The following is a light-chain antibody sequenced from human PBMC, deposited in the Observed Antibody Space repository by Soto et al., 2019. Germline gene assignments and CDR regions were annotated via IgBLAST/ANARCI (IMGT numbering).Light chain of an antibody. CDR3: SSYTSSTTRV. CDR1: SSDGGGYND. CDR2: EGI. J-gene: IGLJ2*01. V-gene: IGLV2-14*01. Sequence: QSVVTHPASASGSPGQAITISCTGTSSDGGGYNDVSWYQQQPGKAPKLMIYEGISRPSGVSNRFSGSKSGNTASLTISGLQAEDAADYYCSSYTSSTTRVFGGWTK.